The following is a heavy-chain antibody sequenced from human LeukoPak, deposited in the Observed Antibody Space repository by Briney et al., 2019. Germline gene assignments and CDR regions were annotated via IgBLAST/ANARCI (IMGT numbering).Heavy chain of an antibody. D-gene: IGHD6-19*01. J-gene: IGHJ4*02. CDR2: IYSGGYT. Sequence: GGSLRLSCAASGFTVSNNYMSWVRQAPGKGLEWVSVIYSGGYTYYADSVKGRFTISRDNSKNTLYLQMNSLRAEDTAVYYCARARKAVAGSFHRDYYFDYWGQGTLVSVSS. CDR3: ARARKAVAGSFHRDYYFDY. CDR1: GFTVSNNY. V-gene: IGHV3-66*01.